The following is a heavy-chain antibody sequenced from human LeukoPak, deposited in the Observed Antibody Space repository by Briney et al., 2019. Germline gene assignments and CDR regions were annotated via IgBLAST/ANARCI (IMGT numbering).Heavy chain of an antibody. J-gene: IGHJ4*02. V-gene: IGHV3-21*01. CDR3: ARADYDSSGTFDY. Sequence: GGSLRLSCAASGFTFSSYSMNWVRQAPGKGLEWVSSISSSSTYIYYADSVQGRFTISRDNAKNSLYLQMNSLRADDTAVYYCARADYDSSGTFDYWGPGTLVTVSS. D-gene: IGHD3-22*01. CDR1: GFTFSSYS. CDR2: ISSSSTYI.